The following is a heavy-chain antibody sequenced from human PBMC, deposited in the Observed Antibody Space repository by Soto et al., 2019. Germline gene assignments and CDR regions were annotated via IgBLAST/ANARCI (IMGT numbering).Heavy chain of an antibody. D-gene: IGHD5-12*01. CDR3: ARHGDPSWWLRPFDY. Sequence: QLQLQESGPGLVKPSETLSLSCSVSGGSISSTSYYWGWIRQPPGKGLEWIGSIDYSGSADYNPSLTSRVTISVSMPKNQFSLKLTSVSAADTAVYYCARHGDPSWWLRPFDYWGQGTLVTVSS. J-gene: IGHJ4*02. CDR1: GGSISSTSYY. CDR2: IDYSGSA. V-gene: IGHV4-39*01.